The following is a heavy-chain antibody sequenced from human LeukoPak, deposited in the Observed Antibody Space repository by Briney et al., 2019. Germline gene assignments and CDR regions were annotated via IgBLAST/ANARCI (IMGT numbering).Heavy chain of an antibody. J-gene: IGHJ1*01. Sequence: GESLQISCKASGYSSISYWIGWVRQLPRRGLVWMGIIYPGDCDTRYNPSFQRHVTISVDKSISTSYLQWNSLKASDTAMYYCAMRAYCYDSSGCHECFQHWGQVTLVTVSS. CDR3: AMRAYCYDSSGCHECFQH. CDR1: GYSSISYW. V-gene: IGHV5-51*01. D-gene: IGHD3-22*01. CDR2: IYPGDCDT.